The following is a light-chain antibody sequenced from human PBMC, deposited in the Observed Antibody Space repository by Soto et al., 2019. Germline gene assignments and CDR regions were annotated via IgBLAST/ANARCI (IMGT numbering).Light chain of an antibody. Sequence: EIVMTQSPATLSVSPGERATLSCRASQSVSGNLAWYQQKPGQAPRLLIYGASTMATGIPARFSGSGSGTEFTLTISILQAEYFAVYFCQQYNNWSPITFSQGTRLEIK. CDR2: GAS. CDR1: QSVSGN. CDR3: QQYNNWSPIT. V-gene: IGKV3-15*01. J-gene: IGKJ5*01.